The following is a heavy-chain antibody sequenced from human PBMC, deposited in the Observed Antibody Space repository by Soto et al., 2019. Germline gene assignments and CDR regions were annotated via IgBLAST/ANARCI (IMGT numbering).Heavy chain of an antibody. V-gene: IGHV3-66*01. CDR2: IYSGGST. J-gene: IGHJ4*02. D-gene: IGHD6-6*01. Sequence: PGGSLRLSCAASGFTVISNYMSWVRQAPGKGLEWVSVIYSGGSTYYADSVKGRFTISRDNSKNTLYLQMNSLRAEDTAVYYCARGAARPNQDFDYWGQGTLVTVSS. CDR3: ARGAARPNQDFDY. CDR1: GFTVISNY.